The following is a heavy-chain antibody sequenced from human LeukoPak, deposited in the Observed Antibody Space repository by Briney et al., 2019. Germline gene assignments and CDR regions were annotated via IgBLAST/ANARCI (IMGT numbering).Heavy chain of an antibody. CDR1: GFTFSSYG. CDR2: IWYDGSNK. Sequence: GGSLRLSCAASGFTFSSYGMHWVRQAPGKGLEWVAVIWYDGSNKYYADSVEGRFTISRDNSKNTLYLQMNSLRAEDTAVYYCAREGDTVTEKRHYYGMDVWGQGTTVTVSS. D-gene: IGHD4-17*01. V-gene: IGHV3-33*01. J-gene: IGHJ6*02. CDR3: AREGDTVTEKRHYYGMDV.